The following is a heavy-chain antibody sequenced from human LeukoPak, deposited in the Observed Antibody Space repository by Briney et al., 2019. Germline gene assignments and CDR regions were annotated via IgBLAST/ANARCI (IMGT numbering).Heavy chain of an antibody. CDR3: AKDIFSPDLAHGYGYD. Sequence: PGGSLRLSCAASGFTFDDYAMHWVRQAPGKGLEWVSGISWNNGSMDYGDSVKGRFSISRDDARNILYLQMNSLRVEDTALYYCAKDIFSPDLAHGYGYDWGQGTLVTVSS. CDR2: ISWNNGSM. D-gene: IGHD5-18*01. V-gene: IGHV3-9*01. J-gene: IGHJ4*02. CDR1: GFTFDDYA.